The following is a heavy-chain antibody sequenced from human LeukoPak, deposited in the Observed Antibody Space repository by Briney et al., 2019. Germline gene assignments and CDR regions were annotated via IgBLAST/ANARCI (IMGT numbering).Heavy chain of an antibody. Sequence: SETLSLTCTVSGVSFSIYYWAWIRQPAGKGLEWIGRIYPSGSTHYNPSLKGRVTMSADTSKKEFSLKLTSVTAADTAVYYCARDIAAAGLGDFDSWGQGIQVTVSS. D-gene: IGHD6-13*01. CDR2: IYPSGST. CDR1: GVSFSIYY. CDR3: ARDIAAAGLGDFDS. J-gene: IGHJ4*02. V-gene: IGHV4-4*07.